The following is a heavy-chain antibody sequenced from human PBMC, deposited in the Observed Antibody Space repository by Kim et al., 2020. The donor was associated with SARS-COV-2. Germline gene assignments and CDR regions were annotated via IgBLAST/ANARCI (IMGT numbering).Heavy chain of an antibody. V-gene: IGHV3-21*01. D-gene: IGHD3-9*01. CDR3: ARDLQILTGYYIPYYYYYGMDV. J-gene: IGHJ6*02. CDR1: GFTFSSYS. CDR2: ISSSSSYI. Sequence: GGSLRLSCAASGFTFSSYSMNWVRQAPGKGLEWVSSISSSSSYIYYADSVKGRFTISRDNAKNSLYLQMNSLRAEDTAVYYCARDLQILTGYYIPYYYYYGMDVWGQGTTVTVSS.